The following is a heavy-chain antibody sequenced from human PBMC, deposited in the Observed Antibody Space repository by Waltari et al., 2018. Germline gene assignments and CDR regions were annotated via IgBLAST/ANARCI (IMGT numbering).Heavy chain of an antibody. D-gene: IGHD1-1*01. V-gene: IGHV3-15*05. Sequence: EVQLVESGGDLVKPGGSLRLSCVVSGFRFNNAWMSWVRQAPGKGRGWVGRIKSEVDGATTGLAAPVEGRFSIARDDSKNVLYLQMNNVQIEDTAVYYCVKPTKLTPDAFDMWGRGTWVTVSS. J-gene: IGHJ3*02. CDR2: IKSEVDGATT. CDR3: VKPTKLTPDAFDM. CDR1: GFRFNNAW.